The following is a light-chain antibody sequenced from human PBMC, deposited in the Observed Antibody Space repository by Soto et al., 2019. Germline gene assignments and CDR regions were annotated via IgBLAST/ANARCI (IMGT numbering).Light chain of an antibody. Sequence: QSALTQTASVAGFPGQSRTISLTGASSDVGGYNFVSWYEQHPGKAPKVIIHEVTNRLSGVSGRFSGSKSVNTAFLTISGLQAEDEAVYYCCSHSSSITWMFGGGTQLTVL. CDR1: SSDVGGYNF. CDR3: CSHSSSITWM. J-gene: IGLJ3*02. V-gene: IGLV2-14*03. CDR2: EVT.